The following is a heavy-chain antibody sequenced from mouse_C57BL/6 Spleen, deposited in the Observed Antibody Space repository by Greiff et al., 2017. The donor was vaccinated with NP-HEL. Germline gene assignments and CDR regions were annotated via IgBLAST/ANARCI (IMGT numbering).Heavy chain of an antibody. J-gene: IGHJ2*01. D-gene: IGHD1-1*01. V-gene: IGHV1-22*01. CDR2: INPNNGGT. CDR1: GYTFTDYN. CDR3: AHYYYGSRGY. Sequence: EVQLQESGPELVKPGASVKMSCKASGYTFTDYNMHWVKQSHGKSLEWIGYINPNNGGTSYNQKFKGKATLTVNKSSSTAYMELRSLTSEDSAVYYCAHYYYGSRGYWGQGTTLTVSS.